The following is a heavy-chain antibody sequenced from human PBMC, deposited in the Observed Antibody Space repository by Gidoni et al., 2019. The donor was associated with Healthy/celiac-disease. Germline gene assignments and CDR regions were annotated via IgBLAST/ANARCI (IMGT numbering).Heavy chain of an antibody. V-gene: IGHV4-39*01. CDR3: AVGDTDFDY. J-gene: IGHJ4*02. CDR2: IYYSGST. Sequence: LKLQESGPGLVKPSETLSHTCTVPGGSISSSSYYWGWIRQPPGKGLEWIGSIYYSGSTYYNPSLTRRVTISVDTSKIQFSLKLSSVTAADTAVYYCAVGDTDFDYWGQGTLVTVSS. D-gene: IGHD1-26*01. CDR1: GGSISSSSYY.